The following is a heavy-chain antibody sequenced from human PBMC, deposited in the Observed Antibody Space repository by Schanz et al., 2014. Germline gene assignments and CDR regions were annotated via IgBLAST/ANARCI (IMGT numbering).Heavy chain of an antibody. CDR3: AKDPHRDYGGKPQAFDI. V-gene: IGHV3-33*06. CDR2: IWYDGNNK. D-gene: IGHD4-17*01. CDR1: GFTFNGHA. J-gene: IGHJ3*02. Sequence: QVQLVESGGGVVQPGRSLRLSCAASGFTFNGHAMHWVRQAPGKGLEWVAVIWYDGNNKYYADSVKGRFTISRDNSKNTLYLQMNSLRAEDTALYYCAKDPHRDYGGKPQAFDIWGQGTMVTVSS.